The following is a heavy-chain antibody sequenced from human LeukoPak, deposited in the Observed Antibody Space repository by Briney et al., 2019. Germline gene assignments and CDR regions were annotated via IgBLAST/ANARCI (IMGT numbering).Heavy chain of an antibody. CDR3: ARDPRGVAGWGYFDY. CDR2: IIPIFGTT. D-gene: IGHD6-19*01. Sequence: SVKVSCKASGGTFSSYAISWVRQAPGQGLEWMGGIIPIFGTTNYAQKFQGRVTITTDESTSTAYMELSSLRSEDTAVYYCARDPRGVAGWGYFDYWGQGTLVTVSS. CDR1: GGTFSSYA. V-gene: IGHV1-69*05. J-gene: IGHJ4*02.